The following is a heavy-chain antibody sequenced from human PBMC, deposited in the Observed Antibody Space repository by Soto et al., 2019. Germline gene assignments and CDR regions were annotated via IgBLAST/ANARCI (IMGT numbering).Heavy chain of an antibody. CDR2: ISGSGGST. D-gene: IGHD3-10*01. J-gene: IGHJ6*03. Sequence: PGGSLRLSCAASGFTFSSYAMSWVRQAPGKGLEWVSAISGSGGSTYYADSVKGRFTISRDNSKNTLYLQMNSLRAEDTAVYYCAKSKRLARGVMNWNYYMDVWGKGTTVTVSS. CDR1: GFTFSSYA. V-gene: IGHV3-23*01. CDR3: AKSKRLARGVMNWNYYMDV.